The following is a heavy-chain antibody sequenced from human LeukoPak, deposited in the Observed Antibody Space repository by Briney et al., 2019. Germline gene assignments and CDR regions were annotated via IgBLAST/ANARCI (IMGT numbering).Heavy chain of an antibody. D-gene: IGHD2-21*02. J-gene: IGHJ4*02. Sequence: ASVKVSCKASGYTFSGYTHWVRQAPGQGLEWVGWINPNSGGTNYAQKFQGRVTMTRDTSISTAYMELSRLLSGDTAVYYCARGKTMVYCGGDCYRFDNWGQGTLVTVSS. V-gene: IGHV1-2*02. CDR3: ARGKTMVYCGGDCYRFDN. CDR1: GYTFSGY. CDR2: INPNSGGT.